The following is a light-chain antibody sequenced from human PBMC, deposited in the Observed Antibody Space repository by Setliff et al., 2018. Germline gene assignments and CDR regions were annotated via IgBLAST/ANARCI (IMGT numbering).Light chain of an antibody. V-gene: IGLV1-44*01. CDR3: SSYTSSSTQV. J-gene: IGLJ1*01. Sequence: QSALTQPPSASGTPGQRVTISCSGSSSNIGSNTVNWYQQLPGTAPKLLIYRNNQRPSGVPDRFSGSKSGTSASLAISGLQSEDEADYYCSSYTSSSTQVFGTGTKVTVL. CDR2: RNN. CDR1: SSNIGSNT.